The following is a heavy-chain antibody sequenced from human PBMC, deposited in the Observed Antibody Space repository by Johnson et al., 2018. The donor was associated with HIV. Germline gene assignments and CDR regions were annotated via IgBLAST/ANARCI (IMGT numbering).Heavy chain of an antibody. J-gene: IGHJ3*02. CDR2: ISSSGSI. CDR1: GFTFSDHY. CDR3: AKDMGLYYDSSGRYDAFDI. D-gene: IGHD3-22*01. Sequence: QVQLVESGGGLVKPGGSLRLSCAASGFTFSDHYMSWIRQAPGKGLEWVSYISSSGSIGYADSVKGRFTISRDNAKNSLYLQLNSLRAEDTALYYCAKDMGLYYDSSGRYDAFDIWGRGTMVTVSS. V-gene: IGHV3-11*01.